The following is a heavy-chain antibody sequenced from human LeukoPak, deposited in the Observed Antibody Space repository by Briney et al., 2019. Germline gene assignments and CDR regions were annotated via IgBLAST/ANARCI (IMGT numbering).Heavy chain of an antibody. J-gene: IGHJ4*02. V-gene: IGHV3-23*01. CDR3: AKPTYYYDSRGYYGGDY. CDR2: ISGSGGST. Sequence: GGSLRLSCAASGFTFSSYSMNWVRQAPGKGLEWVSAISGSGGSTYYADSVKGRFTISRDNSKNTLSLQMNSLRAEDTAVYYCAKPTYYYDSRGYYGGDYWGQGTLVTVSS. CDR1: GFTFSSYS. D-gene: IGHD3-22*01.